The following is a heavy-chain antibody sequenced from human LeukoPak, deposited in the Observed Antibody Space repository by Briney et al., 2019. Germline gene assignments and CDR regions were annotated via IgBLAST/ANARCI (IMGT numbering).Heavy chain of an antibody. V-gene: IGHV3-23*01. Sequence: GGALRLSCPASGCTFSSYARSWVRQAPGRGREGVAAISGSGGSTYYADSVKGRFTISRDNSKNTLYLQMTSLRAEDTAVYYCAKDQGAVAGTADYWGQGTLVTVSS. J-gene: IGHJ4*02. CDR1: GCTFSSYA. CDR2: ISGSGGST. D-gene: IGHD6-19*01. CDR3: AKDQGAVAGTADY.